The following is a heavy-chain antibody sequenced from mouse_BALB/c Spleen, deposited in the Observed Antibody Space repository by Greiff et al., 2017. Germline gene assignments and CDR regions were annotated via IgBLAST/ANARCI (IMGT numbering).Heavy chain of an antibody. CDR2: IDPANGNT. V-gene: IGHV14-3*02. Sequence: EVQLQQSGAELVKPGASVKLSCTASGFNIKDTYMHWVKQRPEQGLEWIGRIDPANGNTKYDPKFQGKATITADTSSNTAYLQLSSLTSEDTAVYYCARIRYGSSYGYLGQGTTLTVSS. J-gene: IGHJ2*01. D-gene: IGHD1-1*01. CDR1: GFNIKDTY. CDR3: ARIRYGSSYGY.